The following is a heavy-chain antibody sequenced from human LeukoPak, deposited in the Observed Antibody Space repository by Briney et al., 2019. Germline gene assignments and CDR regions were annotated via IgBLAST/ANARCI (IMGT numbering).Heavy chain of an antibody. V-gene: IGHV3-11*01. CDR3: ARGGYDVWGSYLGNWFDP. Sequence: PGGSLRLSCAASGFTFSDYYMSWIRQAPGKGLEWVSYISSSGSTIYYADSVKGRFTISRDNAKNSLYLQMNSLRAEDTAVYYCARGGYDVWGSYLGNWFDPWGQGTLVTVSS. CDR1: GFTFSDYY. J-gene: IGHJ5*02. D-gene: IGHD3-16*02. CDR2: ISSSGSTI.